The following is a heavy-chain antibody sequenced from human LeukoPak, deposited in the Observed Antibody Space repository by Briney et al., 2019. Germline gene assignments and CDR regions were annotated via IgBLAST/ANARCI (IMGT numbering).Heavy chain of an antibody. CDR2: IYYSGST. CDR1: GGSFSDYY. CDR3: ARPATYCSGGSCYFDI. J-gene: IGHJ3*02. V-gene: IGHV4-59*08. Sequence: SETLSLTCAVYGGSFSDYYWTWIRQPPGKGLEWIGYIYYSGSTNYNPSLKSRVTISVDTSKNQFSLKLSSVTAADTAVYYCARPATYCSGGSCYFDIWGQGTMVTVSS. D-gene: IGHD2-15*01.